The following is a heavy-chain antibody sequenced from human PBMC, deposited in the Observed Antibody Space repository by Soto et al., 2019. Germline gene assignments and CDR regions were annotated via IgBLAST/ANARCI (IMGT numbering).Heavy chain of an antibody. Sequence: SETLSLTCTVSGGSISSYYWSWIRQPPGKGLEWIGYIYYSGSTNYNPSLKSRVTISVDTSKNQFSLKLSSVTAADTAVYYCAIVRIVGATIWFDPWGQGTLVTVSS. CDR2: IYYSGST. J-gene: IGHJ5*02. CDR3: AIVRIVGATIWFDP. D-gene: IGHD1-26*01. CDR1: GGSISSYY. V-gene: IGHV4-59*01.